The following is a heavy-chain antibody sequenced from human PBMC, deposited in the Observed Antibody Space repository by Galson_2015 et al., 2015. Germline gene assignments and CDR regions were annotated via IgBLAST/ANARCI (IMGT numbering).Heavy chain of an antibody. J-gene: IGHJ3*02. Sequence: TLSLTCAVSGGSISSNRWWNWVRQPPGKGLEWIGEIYHSGTANYNPSLKGRVTISVDKSKNQFSLKLSSVTAADTAVYYCARDYPLLAFDIWGQGTMVTVSS. CDR3: ARDYPLLAFDI. CDR2: IYHSGTA. V-gene: IGHV4-4*02. CDR1: GGSISSNRW.